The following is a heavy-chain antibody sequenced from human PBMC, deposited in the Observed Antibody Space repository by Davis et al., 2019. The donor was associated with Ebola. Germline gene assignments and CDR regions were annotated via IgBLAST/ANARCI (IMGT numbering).Heavy chain of an antibody. CDR2: LYYTGST. Sequence: SETLSLTCAVTGGSFSAYYWSWIRQPPGKGLEWLGYLYYTGSTNYNPSLKSRVTMSVDTSKNQFSLELTSVTAADTAVYYCARRGTSSWSGGYFAYWGQGTLVTVSS. CDR1: GGSFSAYY. V-gene: IGHV4-59*08. CDR3: ARRGTSSWSGGYFAY. D-gene: IGHD3-10*01. J-gene: IGHJ4*02.